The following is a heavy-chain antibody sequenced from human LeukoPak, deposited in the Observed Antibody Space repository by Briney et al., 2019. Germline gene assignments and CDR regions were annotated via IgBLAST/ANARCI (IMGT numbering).Heavy chain of an antibody. CDR2: VGVDGGDT. Sequence: GGSLRLSCSASGFTFSSYAMHWVRQAPGKGLEYVSYVGVDGGDTHNADSVKGRFSASRDNPRHTLSLQMNSLRPEDTAGYYCVKGEDEFPPFGNGLDVCGERTPGTASS. D-gene: IGHD1-1*01. CDR3: VKGEDEFPPFGNGLDV. CDR1: GFTFSSYA. V-gene: IGHV3-64D*06. J-gene: IGHJ6*02.